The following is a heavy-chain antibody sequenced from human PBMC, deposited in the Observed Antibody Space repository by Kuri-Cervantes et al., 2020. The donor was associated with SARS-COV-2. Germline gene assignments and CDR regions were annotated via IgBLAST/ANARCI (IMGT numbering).Heavy chain of an antibody. D-gene: IGHD5-18*01. CDR2: IYSGGST. CDR1: GFTVCSNY. V-gene: IGHV3-66*02. J-gene: IGHJ4*02. Sequence: GGSLRLSCAASGFTVCSNYMSWVRQAPGKGLEWVSVIYSGGSTYYADSVKGRSTISRDNSKNTLYLQMNSLRAEDTAVYYCARDSPTWIHTFDYWGQGTLVTVSS. CDR3: ARDSPTWIHTFDY.